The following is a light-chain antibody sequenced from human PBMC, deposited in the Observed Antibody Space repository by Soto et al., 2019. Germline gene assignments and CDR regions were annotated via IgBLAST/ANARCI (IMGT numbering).Light chain of an antibody. CDR2: ANS. CDR3: QSYDSSLSGSMV. Sequence: QSVLTQPPSVSGAPGQRVTISCTGSSSNIRAGYDVHWYQQLPGTAPKLLIYANSDRPSGVPDRFSGSKSGTSASLAITGLQAEDEADYYCQSYDSSLSGSMVFGGGTKVTVL. V-gene: IGLV1-40*01. J-gene: IGLJ2*01. CDR1: SSNIRAGYD.